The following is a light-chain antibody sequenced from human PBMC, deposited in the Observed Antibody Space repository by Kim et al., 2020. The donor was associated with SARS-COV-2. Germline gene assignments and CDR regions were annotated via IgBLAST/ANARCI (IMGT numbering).Light chain of an antibody. CDR3: QQRNSWPPAVT. CDR2: DAS. J-gene: IGKJ4*01. Sequence: PGERATLSCSASQSIDTYVAWYQQRPGQAPRLLVYDASNRATGVPDRFSGSGSGTDFTLTISSLEPEDFSTDYCQQRNSWPPAVTFGGGTKVDIK. CDR1: QSIDTY. V-gene: IGKV3-11*01.